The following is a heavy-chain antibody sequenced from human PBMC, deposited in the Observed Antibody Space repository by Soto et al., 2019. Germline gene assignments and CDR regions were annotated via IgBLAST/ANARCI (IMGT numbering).Heavy chain of an antibody. CDR3: ARGNSGAFDI. CDR2: MNPLNGDT. V-gene: IGHV1-3*01. J-gene: IGHJ3*02. Sequence: QVQLVQSGAEVKKPGASVKVSCKASGYTLTTYSMHWVRQAPGQRLEWMGWMNPLNGDTKYSQRFQGRLTIIRDTSASTAYMELSSLRSEDTAMYYCARGNSGAFDIWGQGTMVTVSS. D-gene: IGHD6-19*01. CDR1: GYTLTTYS.